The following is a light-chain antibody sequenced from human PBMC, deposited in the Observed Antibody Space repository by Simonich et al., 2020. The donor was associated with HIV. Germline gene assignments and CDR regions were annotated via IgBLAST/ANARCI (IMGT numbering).Light chain of an antibody. CDR1: QGISSA. V-gene: IGKV1-13*02. Sequence: AIQLTQSPSSLSASVGDRDTIACRASQGISSALAWYQQKPGKAPKLLFYDASSLESGVPSRFSGRGSGTDFTLTISSLQPEDFATYYCQQFNSYPITFGQGTRLEIK. CDR3: QQFNSYPIT. J-gene: IGKJ5*01. CDR2: DAS.